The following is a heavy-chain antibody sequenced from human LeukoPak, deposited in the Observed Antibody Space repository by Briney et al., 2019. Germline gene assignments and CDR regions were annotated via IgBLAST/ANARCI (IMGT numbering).Heavy chain of an antibody. J-gene: IGHJ5*02. CDR2: ISSSSAYI. D-gene: IGHD3-22*01. Sequence: GGSLRLSCAASGFTFSTYTMNWVRQAPGKGREWVSSISSSSAYIYYADSVTGRFTISRDNAKNSLYLQMNSLRAEDTAVYYCARDLIDSGWFDPWGRGTLVTVSS. CDR1: GFTFSTYT. V-gene: IGHV3-21*01. CDR3: ARDLIDSGWFDP.